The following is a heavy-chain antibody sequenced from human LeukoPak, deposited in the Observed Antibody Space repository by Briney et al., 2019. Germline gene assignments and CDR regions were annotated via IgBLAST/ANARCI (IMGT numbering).Heavy chain of an antibody. V-gene: IGHV4-39*01. D-gene: IGHD3-10*01. J-gene: IGHJ6*02. CDR2: IYYSGST. CDR1: GGSISSSSYY. Sequence: SETLSLTCTVSGGSISSSSYYWGWVRQPPGKGLEWLVSIYYSGSTYYNPSLKSRVTISVDTSKNQFSLKLSSVTAADTAVYYCARQTEYYYGSGPRSYYYGMDVWGQGTTVTVSS. CDR3: ARQTEYYYGSGPRSYYYGMDV.